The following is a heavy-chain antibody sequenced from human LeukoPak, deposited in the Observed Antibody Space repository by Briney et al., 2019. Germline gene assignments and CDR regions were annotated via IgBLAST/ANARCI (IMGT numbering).Heavy chain of an antibody. D-gene: IGHD6-13*01. J-gene: IGHJ3*02. Sequence: GASVKVSCKASGYTFTSYYMHWVRQAPGQGLEWMGIINPSGGSTSYAQKFQGRVTMTRDMSTSTVYMELSSLRSEDTAVYYCARDDSSSWDVYAFDIWGQGTMVTVSS. CDR3: ARDDSSSWDVYAFDI. V-gene: IGHV1-46*01. CDR1: GYTFTSYY. CDR2: INPSGGST.